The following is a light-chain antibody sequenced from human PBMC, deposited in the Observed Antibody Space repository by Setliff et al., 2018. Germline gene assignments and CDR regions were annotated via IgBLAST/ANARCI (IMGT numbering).Light chain of an antibody. J-gene: IGLJ2*01. CDR3: QVSDTRTDLFAL. CDR2: YDR. V-gene: IGLV3-21*04. Sequence: SYELTQPPSVSVAPGKTARIPCGGNDIGSKGVHWYQQKPGQAPVLVIYYDRDRPSGIPERFSGSNSGDTATLTISRVEAGDEADYYCQVSDTRTDLFALFGGGTKVTVL. CDR1: DIGSKG.